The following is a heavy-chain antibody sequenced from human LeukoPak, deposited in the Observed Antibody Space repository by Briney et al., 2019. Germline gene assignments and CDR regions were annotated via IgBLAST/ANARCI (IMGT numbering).Heavy chain of an antibody. CDR2: MNPNSGNT. Sequence: GASVKVSCKASGYTFTSYDMNWVRQATGQGPGWIGWMNPNSGNTGYAQKFQGRVTITRNTSISTAYMELSSLRSEDTAVYYCARDYGGNSGWFDPWGQGTLVTVSS. CDR3: ARDYGGNSGWFDP. V-gene: IGHV1-8*03. J-gene: IGHJ5*02. D-gene: IGHD4-23*01. CDR1: GYTFTSYD.